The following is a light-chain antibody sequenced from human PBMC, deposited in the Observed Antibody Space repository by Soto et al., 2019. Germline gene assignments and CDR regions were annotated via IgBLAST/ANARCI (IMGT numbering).Light chain of an antibody. J-gene: IGKJ3*01. Sequence: EIVMTQSPATLSVSPGERATLSCRASQSVSSNLAWYQQKPGQAPRLLIYGASTRATGIPARFSGSGSGTEFTLTISSLQSEDFAVYYCQQYGSSSFAFGPGTKVEIK. CDR2: GAS. V-gene: IGKV3-15*01. CDR3: QQYGSSSFA. CDR1: QSVSSN.